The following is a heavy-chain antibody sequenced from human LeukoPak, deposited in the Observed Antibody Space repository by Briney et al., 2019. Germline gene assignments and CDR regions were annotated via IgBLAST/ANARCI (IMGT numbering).Heavy chain of an antibody. CDR2: IYYSGST. V-gene: IGHV4-39*01. Sequence: SETLSLTCTVSGGSISSSSYYWGWIRQPPGKGLEWIGSIYYSGSTYYNPSLKSRVTISVDTSKNQFSLKLSSVTAADTAVYYCARLGYCSGGSCYTRELSSFDPWGQGTLVTVSS. J-gene: IGHJ5*02. CDR1: GGSISSSSYY. D-gene: IGHD2-15*01. CDR3: ARLGYCSGGSCYTRELSSFDP.